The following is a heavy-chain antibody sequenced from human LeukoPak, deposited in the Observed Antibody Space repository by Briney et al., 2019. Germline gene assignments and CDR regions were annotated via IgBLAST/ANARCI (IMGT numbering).Heavy chain of an antibody. Sequence: GGSLRLSCAASGFSFSTFWMTWVRQAPGKGLEWVANIKADGSVKHSVDSMEGRFTISRDNARSSLYLQMNRLRAEDTAVYYCVRDSNYYHNSGGRNAHYDALDIWGHGTMVTVSS. V-gene: IGHV3-7*01. CDR3: VRDSNYYHNSGGRNAHYDALDI. CDR2: IKADGSVK. CDR1: GFSFSTFW. D-gene: IGHD2-21*01. J-gene: IGHJ3*02.